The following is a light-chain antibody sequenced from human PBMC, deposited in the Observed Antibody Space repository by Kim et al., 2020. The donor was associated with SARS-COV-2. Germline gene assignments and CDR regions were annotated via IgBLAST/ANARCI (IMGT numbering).Light chain of an antibody. CDR2: RDR. CDR3: HVWDSNTAV. CDR1: SIGAKS. Sequence: SYELTQPLSESVALGQTARITCGGSSIGAKSVHWYQQKPGQAPVLVIYRDRNRPSGIPERFSGSNSGNTATLTISRAQAGDEADYYCHVWDSNTAVFGGGNQLTVL. V-gene: IGLV3-9*01. J-gene: IGLJ3*02.